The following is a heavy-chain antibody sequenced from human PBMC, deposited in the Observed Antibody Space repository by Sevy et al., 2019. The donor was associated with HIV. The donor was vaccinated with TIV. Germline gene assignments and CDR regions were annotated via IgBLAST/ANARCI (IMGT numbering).Heavy chain of an antibody. J-gene: IGHJ5*02. CDR2: IIPLFGTT. Sequence: ASVKVSCRASGETYSSYAISWVRQAPGQGLEWMGGIIPLFGTTNYAQNFQGRVTITADESTSTAYTELSSLSSEDTAVYYCARYYDTSGYPWFDPWGQGTLVTVSS. CDR1: GETYSSYA. V-gene: IGHV1-69*13. CDR3: ARYYDTSGYPWFDP. D-gene: IGHD3-22*01.